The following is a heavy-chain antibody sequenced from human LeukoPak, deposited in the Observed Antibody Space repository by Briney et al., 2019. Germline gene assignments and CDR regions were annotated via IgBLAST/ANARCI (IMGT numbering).Heavy chain of an antibody. Sequence: SETLSLTCAVYGGSFSGYYWSWIRQPPGKGLEWIGEINHSGSTNYNPSLKSRVTISVDTSKNQFSLKLCSVTAADTAVYYCARTYYYGSGSYRPPRGYFQHWGQGTLVTVSS. CDR3: ARTYYYGSGSYRPPRGYFQH. V-gene: IGHV4-34*01. CDR2: INHSGST. D-gene: IGHD3-10*01. J-gene: IGHJ1*01. CDR1: GGSFSGYY.